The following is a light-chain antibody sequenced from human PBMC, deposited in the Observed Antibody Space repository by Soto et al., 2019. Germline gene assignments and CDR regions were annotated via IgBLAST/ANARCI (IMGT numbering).Light chain of an antibody. CDR2: DTS. CDR3: QQHSTLIT. J-gene: IGKJ5*01. CDR1: QSVSTY. V-gene: IGKV3-11*01. Sequence: DIVLTQSPATLSLSPGQKDTISCRASQSVSTYLAWYQQKPGQAPRLFIYDTSKRANGIPARFSGSGSGTDFTLSISSLEPEDFAVYYCQQHSTLITFGQGTRLEIK.